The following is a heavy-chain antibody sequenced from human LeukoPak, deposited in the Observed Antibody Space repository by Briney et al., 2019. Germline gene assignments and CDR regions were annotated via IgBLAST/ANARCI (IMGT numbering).Heavy chain of an antibody. D-gene: IGHD6-13*01. CDR2: ISNSGSAI. Sequence: GGSLRLSCAASGFTFSTYSMNWVRQAPGKGLEWVSYISNSGSAIYYADSVKGRFTVSRDNGKNSLYLQMNSLRAEDTAVYFCARKAQSSSWSRFDYWGQGTLVTVSS. V-gene: IGHV3-48*04. CDR1: GFTFSTYS. CDR3: ARKAQSSSWSRFDY. J-gene: IGHJ4*02.